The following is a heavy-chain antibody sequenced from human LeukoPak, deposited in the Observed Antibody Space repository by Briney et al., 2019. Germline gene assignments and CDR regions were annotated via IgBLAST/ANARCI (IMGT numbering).Heavy chain of an antibody. D-gene: IGHD6-19*01. J-gene: IGHJ4*02. Sequence: GGSLRLSCAASGFTFSSYWMHWVRQAPGNGLVWVSRINSDGSNTNYADSVKGRFTISRDNAKNTLYLQMNSLRAEDTAVFYCARVRDISGHWGFLDYWGQGTLVTVSS. CDR2: INSDGSNT. V-gene: IGHV3-74*01. CDR1: GFTFSSYW. CDR3: ARVRDISGHWGFLDY.